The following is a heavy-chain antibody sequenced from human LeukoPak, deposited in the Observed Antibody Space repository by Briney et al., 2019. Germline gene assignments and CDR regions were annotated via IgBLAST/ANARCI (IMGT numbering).Heavy chain of an antibody. CDR1: GYTFTDYY. V-gene: IGHV1-2*06. CDR3: AKNRASDYADY. D-gene: IGHD4-17*01. CDR2: ISPNSGGT. J-gene: IGHJ4*02. Sequence: ASVKASCKASGYTFTDYYVHWVRQAPGQGLEWMGRISPNSGGTNYAQKFRGRLTVTRDTSISTAYMELSSLRSDDTAVYYCAKNRASDYADYWGQGTLVTVSS.